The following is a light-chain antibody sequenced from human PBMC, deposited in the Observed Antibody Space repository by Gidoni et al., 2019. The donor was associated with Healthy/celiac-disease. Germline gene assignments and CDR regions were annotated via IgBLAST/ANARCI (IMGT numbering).Light chain of an antibody. V-gene: IGLV2-14*01. CDR2: EVS. CDR1: SSDVGGYNY. Sequence: QSALTQPASVSGPPGQSLTISCTGTSSDVGGYNYFSWYQQHPGKAPKLMIYEVSNRPSGVSNRFSGSKSGNTASLTISGLEAEDEADYYCSSYTSSSTLPYVFGTGTKVTVL. J-gene: IGLJ1*01. CDR3: SSYTSSSTLPYV.